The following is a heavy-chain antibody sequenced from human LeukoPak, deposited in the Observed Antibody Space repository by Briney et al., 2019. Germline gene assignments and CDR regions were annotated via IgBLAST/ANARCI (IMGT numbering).Heavy chain of an antibody. CDR3: ARDRRRDGYNSFDY. CDR2: INPNSEGT. J-gene: IGHJ4*02. V-gene: IGHV1-2*02. CDR1: GYTFTGYY. D-gene: IGHD5-24*01. Sequence: GASVNVSCKASGYTFTGYYIHWVGQTPGQGLEWVGWINPNSEGTNHTQKFQGRVTMTRDTPISTAYMGLSRLISDDTAVYYCARDRRRDGYNSFDYWAQGTLVTVSS.